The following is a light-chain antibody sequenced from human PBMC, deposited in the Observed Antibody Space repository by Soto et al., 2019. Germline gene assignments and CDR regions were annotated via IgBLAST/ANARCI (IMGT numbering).Light chain of an antibody. J-gene: IGKJ1*01. Sequence: EIVLTQSPATLSLSPGERATLSCRASQSVNSYLAWYQQKPGQAPRLLIYGASSRATGIPDRFSGSGSGTDFTLTISRLEPEDFAVYYCQQYGRTFGQGTKVDIK. CDR2: GAS. CDR3: QQYGRT. V-gene: IGKV3-20*01. CDR1: QSVNSY.